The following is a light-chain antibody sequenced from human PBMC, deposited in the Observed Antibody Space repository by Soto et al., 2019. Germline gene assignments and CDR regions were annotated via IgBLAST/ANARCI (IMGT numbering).Light chain of an antibody. J-gene: IGKJ2*01. V-gene: IGKV3-15*01. CDR3: QQYNNWPYT. CDR2: GAS. Sequence: ERVMTQSPATLSMSPGERATLSCRASQTVNSNLAWYQQKPGQGPRLLIYGASTRATGIPARFSGSGSGTEFTLTISSLQSEDFAVYYCQQYNNWPYTFGQGTKLEIK. CDR1: QTVNSN.